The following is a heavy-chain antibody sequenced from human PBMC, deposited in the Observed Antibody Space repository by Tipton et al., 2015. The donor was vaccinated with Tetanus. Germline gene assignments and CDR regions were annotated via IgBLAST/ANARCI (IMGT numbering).Heavy chain of an antibody. CDR2: IKEDGSEK. D-gene: IGHD2-15*01. CDR1: GSEFTKEN. Sequence: SLRLSCVDSGSEFTKENMNWVRQAPGKGLEWVAKIKEDGSEKYYVDSVKGRFTISRDNAEKSLFLQMNSLRVEDTAMYYCARGGYCSGGSCYSVLDYWGQGTLVTVSS. V-gene: IGHV3-7*01. J-gene: IGHJ4*02. CDR3: ARGGYCSGGSCYSVLDY.